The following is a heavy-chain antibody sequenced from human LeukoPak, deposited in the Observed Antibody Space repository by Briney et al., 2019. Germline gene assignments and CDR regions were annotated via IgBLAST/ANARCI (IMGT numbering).Heavy chain of an antibody. D-gene: IGHD4-11*01. J-gene: IGHJ4*02. CDR3: TNGAYSFNEVAEDFDY. CDR1: GFTFSSYS. CDR2: ISSSSSYI. V-gene: IGHV3-21*01. Sequence: GGSLNLSCAASGFTFSSYSMNWVCRAPGKGLEWVSSISSSSSYIYYADSVKGRFTISRDNAKNSLYLQMNSLRAEDTAVYYCTNGAYSFNEVAEDFDYWGQGTLVTVSS.